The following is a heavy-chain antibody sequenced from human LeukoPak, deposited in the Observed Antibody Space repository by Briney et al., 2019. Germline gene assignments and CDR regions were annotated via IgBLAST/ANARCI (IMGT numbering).Heavy chain of an antibody. CDR3: ARDGTVSYYDFWSGYYRLYYYYYYMDV. D-gene: IGHD3-3*01. J-gene: IGHJ6*03. Sequence: GGSLRLSCAASGFTFSSYWMSWVRQAPGKGLEWVANIKQDGSEKYYVDSVKGRFTISRDNAKNSLYLQMNSLRAEDTAVYYCARDGTVSYYDFWSGYYRLYYYYYYMDVWGKGTTVTVSS. CDR2: IKQDGSEK. V-gene: IGHV3-7*01. CDR1: GFTFSSYW.